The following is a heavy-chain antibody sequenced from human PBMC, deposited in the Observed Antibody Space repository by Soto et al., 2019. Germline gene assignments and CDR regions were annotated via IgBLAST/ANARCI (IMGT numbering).Heavy chain of an antibody. V-gene: IGHV3-15*01. CDR1: GFTFSNAW. Sequence: GGSLRLSCAASGFTFSNAWMSWVRQAPGKGLEWVGRIKSKTDGGTTDYAAPVKGRFTISRDDSKNTLYLQMNSLKTEDTAVYYCTTGIYYYGSGSYDAFDIWGQGTMVTVSS. CDR2: IKSKTDGGTT. D-gene: IGHD3-10*01. J-gene: IGHJ3*02. CDR3: TTGIYYYGSGSYDAFDI.